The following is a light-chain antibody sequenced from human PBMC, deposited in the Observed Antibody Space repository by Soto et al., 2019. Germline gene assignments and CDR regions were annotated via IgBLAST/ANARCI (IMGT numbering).Light chain of an antibody. CDR3: SSYAGSNNVV. CDR2: EVS. J-gene: IGLJ2*01. V-gene: IGLV2-8*01. Sequence: QSALTQPPSASGSPGQSVTISCTGTSSDVGGYNYVSWYQQHPGKAPKLMIYEVSKRPSGVPDRFSGSKSGNTASLTVSGLQAEDAADYCCSSYAGSNNVVFGGGTQLTVL. CDR1: SSDVGGYNY.